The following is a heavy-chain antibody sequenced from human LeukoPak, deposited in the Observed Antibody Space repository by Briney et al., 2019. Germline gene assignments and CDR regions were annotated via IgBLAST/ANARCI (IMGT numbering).Heavy chain of an antibody. CDR3: AKTSNYYDSSGYYPFYWYFDL. CDR2: ISGGGGST. J-gene: IGHJ2*01. V-gene: IGHV3-23*01. D-gene: IGHD3-22*01. CDR1: GFTFGSSA. Sequence: GGSLRLSCAASGFTFGSSAMTWVRQAPGKGLEWVSAISGGGGSTYYADSVKGRFTISRDNSKNTVYLQMNSLRAEDTAVYYCAKTSNYYDSSGYYPFYWYFDLWGRGTLVTVSS.